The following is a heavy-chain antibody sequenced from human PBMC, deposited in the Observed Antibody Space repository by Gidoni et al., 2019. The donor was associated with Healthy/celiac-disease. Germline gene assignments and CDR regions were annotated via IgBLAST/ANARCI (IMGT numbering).Heavy chain of an antibody. CDR3: AREPTYSSGWSPAGSVGDYYYYGMDV. V-gene: IGHV6-1*01. CDR1: GDSVSSTSAA. J-gene: IGHJ6*02. CDR2: TYYRSSWYN. D-gene: IGHD6-19*01. Sequence: HVPLQQSRPGLVKPSQTPSLTRAISGDSVSSTSAAWNWIRQSPSRGLEWLGRTYYRSSWYNDYAVSVRGRITINPDTSRNHFSLLLDSVTPEDSALYYCAREPTYSSGWSPAGSVGDYYYYGMDVWGQGTTVTVSS.